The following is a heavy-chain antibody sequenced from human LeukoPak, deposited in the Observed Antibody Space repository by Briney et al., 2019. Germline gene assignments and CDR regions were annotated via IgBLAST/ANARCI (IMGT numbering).Heavy chain of an antibody. CDR1: GFTFTKFW. D-gene: IGHD3-10*01. Sequence: GGSLRLSCEASGFTFTKFWMSWVRQAPGKGLEWVANIQEDGKKENYVDSVRGRFTISRDNSKNTLYLQMNSLGAEDTAVYYCARAEGFTNWFDPWGQGTLVTVSS. CDR2: IQEDGKKE. J-gene: IGHJ5*02. CDR3: ARAEGFTNWFDP. V-gene: IGHV3-7*01.